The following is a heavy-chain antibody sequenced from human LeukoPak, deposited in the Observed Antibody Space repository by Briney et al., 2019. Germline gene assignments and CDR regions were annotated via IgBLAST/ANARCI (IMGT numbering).Heavy chain of an antibody. J-gene: IGHJ4*02. V-gene: IGHV4-34*01. CDR3: ARHTRGRYCSSTSCTNRTFYYFDY. D-gene: IGHD2-2*01. Sequence: SETLSLTCAVYGGSFSGYYWSWIRQPPGKGLEWIGEINHSGSTNYNPSLKSRVTISVDTSKNQFSLKLSSVTAADTAVYYCARHTRGRYCSSTSCTNRTFYYFDYWGQGTLVTVSS. CDR2: INHSGST. CDR1: GGSFSGYY.